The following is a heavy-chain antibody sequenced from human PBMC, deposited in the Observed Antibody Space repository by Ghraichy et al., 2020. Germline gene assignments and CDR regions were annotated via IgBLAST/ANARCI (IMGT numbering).Heavy chain of an antibody. CDR1: GFTFSSYA. J-gene: IGHJ4*02. CDR3: AENMVRGVIIYYFDY. CDR2: ISYDGSNK. Sequence: GESLNISCAASGFTFSSYAMHWVRQAPGKGLEWVAVISYDGSNKYYADSVKGRFTISRDNSKNTLYLQMNSLRAEDTAVYYCAENMVRGVIIYYFDYWGQGTLVTVSS. D-gene: IGHD3-10*01. V-gene: IGHV3-30-3*01.